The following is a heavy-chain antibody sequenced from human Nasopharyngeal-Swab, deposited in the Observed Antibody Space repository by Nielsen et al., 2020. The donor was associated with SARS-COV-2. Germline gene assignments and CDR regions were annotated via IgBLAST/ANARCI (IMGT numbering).Heavy chain of an antibody. CDR3: AKDVSCSGGSCYRYYYYYMDV. V-gene: IGHV3-30*18. CDR1: GFTFSSYG. J-gene: IGHJ6*03. Sequence: GGSLRLSCAASGFTFSSYGMPWVRQAPGKGLEWVAVISYDGSNKYYADSVKGRFTISRDNSKNTLYLQMNSLRAEDTAVYYCAKDVSCSGGSCYRYYYYYMDVWGKGTTVTFSS. CDR2: ISYDGSNK. D-gene: IGHD2-15*01.